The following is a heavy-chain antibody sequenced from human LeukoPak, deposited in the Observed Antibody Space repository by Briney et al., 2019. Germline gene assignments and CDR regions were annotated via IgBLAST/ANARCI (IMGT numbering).Heavy chain of an antibody. CDR2: IGNTET. D-gene: IGHD5-18*01. V-gene: IGHV3-23*01. Sequence: GGSLRLSCATSGFPFETNAMSWVRQAPGKGLEWVATIGNTETFYADSVTGRITISRDNSKNTVNLQMNRLRVEDTAIYYCAKDWIQFNRVFDCFDSWGQGTLVTVS. CDR1: GFPFETNA. J-gene: IGHJ4*02. CDR3: AKDWIQFNRVFDCFDS.